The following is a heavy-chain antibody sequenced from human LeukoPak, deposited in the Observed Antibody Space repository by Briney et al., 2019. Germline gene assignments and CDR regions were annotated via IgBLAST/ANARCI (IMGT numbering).Heavy chain of an antibody. CDR2: INPNSGGT. D-gene: IGHD2-15*01. Sequence: ASVKVSCKASGYTFTGYYMHWVRQAPGQGLEWMGWINPNSGGTNYAQKFQGRVTMTRDTSITTAYMELSGLRSDDTAVYYCASGREYCSGGSCYSSDDAFDIWGQGTMVTVSS. CDR3: ASGREYCSGGSCYSSDDAFDI. CDR1: GYTFTGYY. V-gene: IGHV1-2*02. J-gene: IGHJ3*02.